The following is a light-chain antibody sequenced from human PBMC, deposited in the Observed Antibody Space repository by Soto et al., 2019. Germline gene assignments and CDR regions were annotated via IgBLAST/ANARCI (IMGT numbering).Light chain of an antibody. V-gene: IGKV1-39*01. Sequence: DIQMTQSPSSLSASVGDRVTITCRASQSISSYLNCYQQKPGKAPKVLIYAASSLQSGVPSRFSGSGSGTDFTLTISSLQPEDFATYYCQQSYSTPRTFGQGTKEEIK. CDR1: QSISSY. J-gene: IGKJ1*01. CDR2: AAS. CDR3: QQSYSTPRT.